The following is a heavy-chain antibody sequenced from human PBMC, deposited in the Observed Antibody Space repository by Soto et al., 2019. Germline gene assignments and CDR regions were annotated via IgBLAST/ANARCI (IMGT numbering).Heavy chain of an antibody. D-gene: IGHD1-26*01. J-gene: IGHJ6*02. Sequence: QVQLQESGPGLVKPSQTLSLTCTVSGGSISSGGYYWSWIRQHPGKGLEWIGYIYYSGSTYYNPSLKSRVTISADASTNQFSLQMSSVTAADTAVYYCASWELLLSGYYYYGMDVWGQGTTVTVSS. CDR3: ASWELLLSGYYYYGMDV. CDR2: IYYSGST. V-gene: IGHV4-31*03. CDR1: GGSISSGGYY.